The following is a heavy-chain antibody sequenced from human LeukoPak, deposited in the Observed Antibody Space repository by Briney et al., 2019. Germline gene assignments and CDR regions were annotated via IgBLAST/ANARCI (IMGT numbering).Heavy chain of an antibody. CDR1: GGSISSGSYY. D-gene: IGHD2-15*01. CDR3: ARGDRSAWYFDL. Sequence: SETLSLTCTVSGGSISSGSYYWSWIRQPAGKGLEWIGRIYTSGSTNYNPSLKSRVTISVDTSKNQFSLKLSSVNAADTAVYYCARGDRSAWYFDLWGRGTLVTVSS. V-gene: IGHV4-61*02. J-gene: IGHJ2*01. CDR2: IYTSGST.